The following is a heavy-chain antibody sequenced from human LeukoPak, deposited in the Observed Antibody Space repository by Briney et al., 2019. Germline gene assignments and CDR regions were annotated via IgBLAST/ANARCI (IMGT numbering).Heavy chain of an antibody. CDR3: ARVHHKYNWFDP. CDR2: IIPIFGTA. D-gene: IGHD1-14*01. J-gene: IGHJ5*02. CDR1: GGTFSSYA. Sequence: ASVKVSCKASGGTFSSYAISWVLQAPGQGLEWMGRIIPIFGTANYAQKFQGRVTITTDESTSTAYMELSSLRSEDTAVYYCARVHHKYNWFDPWGQGTLVTVSS. V-gene: IGHV1-69*05.